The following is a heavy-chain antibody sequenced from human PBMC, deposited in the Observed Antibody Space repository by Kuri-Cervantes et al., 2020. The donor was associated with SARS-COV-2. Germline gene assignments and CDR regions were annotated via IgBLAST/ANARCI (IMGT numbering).Heavy chain of an antibody. D-gene: IGHD2-2*01. Sequence: GESLKISCAASGFTVSSNYMSWVRQAPGKGLEWVSVIYSGGSTYYADSVKGRFTISRDNANNSVYLQMNSLRAEDTAVYYCATEIRSVTPAGDYWGQGTLVTVSS. CDR2: IYSGGST. CDR3: ATEIRSVTPAGDY. CDR1: GFTVSSNY. V-gene: IGHV3-53*01. J-gene: IGHJ4*02.